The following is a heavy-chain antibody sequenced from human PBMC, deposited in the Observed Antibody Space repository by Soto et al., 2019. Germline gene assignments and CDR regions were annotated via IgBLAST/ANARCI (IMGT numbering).Heavy chain of an antibody. Sequence: GASVKVSCKASGYGFTSYAMHWVRQAPGQRLEWMGWINAGNGNTKYSQKFQGRVTITRDTSTNTAYMELRRLGSEDTAVYYCARDIVIVGAEGIANYYYYGMDVWG. CDR3: ARDIVIVGAEGIANYYYYGMDV. D-gene: IGHD1-26*01. J-gene: IGHJ6*02. CDR2: INAGNGNT. V-gene: IGHV1-3*01. CDR1: GYGFTSYA.